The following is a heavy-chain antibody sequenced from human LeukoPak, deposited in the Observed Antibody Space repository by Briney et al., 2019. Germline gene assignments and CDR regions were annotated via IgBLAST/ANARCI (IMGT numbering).Heavy chain of an antibody. J-gene: IGHJ5*02. CDR2: IFYSGTT. CDR1: GGSISSYY. CDR3: ARARDCSSTSCYGVSWFDP. Sequence: SSETLSLTCSVSGGSISSYYGSWIRQPPGMGLEWIGYIFYSGTTNYNPSLKSRVTISVDTSKNQFSLRLTSVTAADTAVYYCARARDCSSTSCYGVSWFDPWGQGTLVTVSS. V-gene: IGHV4-59*01. D-gene: IGHD2-2*01.